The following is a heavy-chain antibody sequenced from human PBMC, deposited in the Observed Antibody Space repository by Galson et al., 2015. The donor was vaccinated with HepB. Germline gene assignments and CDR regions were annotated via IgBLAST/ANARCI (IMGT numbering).Heavy chain of an antibody. CDR1: GYTFTSYG. CDR3: ARGGPRRGYSYGYYGMDV. V-gene: IGHV1-18*01. CDR2: ISAYNGNT. Sequence: SVKVSCKASGYTFTSYGISWVRQAPGQGLEWMGWISAYNGNTNYAQKLQGRVTMTTDTSTSTAYMELRSLRSDDTAVYYCARGGPRRGYSYGYYGMDVWGQGTTVTVSS. D-gene: IGHD5-18*01. J-gene: IGHJ6*02.